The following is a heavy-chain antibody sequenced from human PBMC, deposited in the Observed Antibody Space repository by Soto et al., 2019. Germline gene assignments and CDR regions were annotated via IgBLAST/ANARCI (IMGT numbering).Heavy chain of an antibody. CDR3: ARRSGVSSGPFDY. CDR1: GFTFSTYA. V-gene: IGHV3-23*01. Sequence: EVQLLESGGGLLQPGGSLRLSCAASGFTFSTYAMSWVRQAPGKGLEWVSEISGSGGSTYYADSVKGRFTISRDNSENALYLQMNSLRAEDTALYFCARRSGVSSGPFDYWGQGTLVTVSS. J-gene: IGHJ4*02. D-gene: IGHD3-3*01. CDR2: ISGSGGST.